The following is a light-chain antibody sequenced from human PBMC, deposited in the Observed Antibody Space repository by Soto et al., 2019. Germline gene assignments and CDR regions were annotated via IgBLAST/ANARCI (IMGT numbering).Light chain of an antibody. Sequence: SYVVTQPPSVSVAPGKTTRITCGGNNIGSKSMHWYQQKPGQAPVLVIYYDSDRPSGVPERFSGSNSGNTATLTISRVEVGDEADYYCQVWDSSSDHVVFGGGTKLTVL. J-gene: IGLJ2*01. CDR2: YDS. CDR1: NIGSKS. CDR3: QVWDSSSDHVV. V-gene: IGLV3-21*04.